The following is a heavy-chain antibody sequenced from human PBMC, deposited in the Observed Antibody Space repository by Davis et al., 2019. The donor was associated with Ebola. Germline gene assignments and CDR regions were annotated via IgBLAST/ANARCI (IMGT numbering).Heavy chain of an antibody. J-gene: IGHJ6*02. Sequence: ASVKVSCKASGYTFTSYGISWVRLAPGQGLEWMGWISPYNGNTIYAQKFQGRVTMTRNTSISTAYMELSSLRSEDTAVYYCARDPLIVVVPAASQLIPENYYGMDVWGQGTTVTVSS. D-gene: IGHD2-2*01. CDR1: GYTFTSYG. CDR2: ISPYNGNT. V-gene: IGHV1-18*04. CDR3: ARDPLIVVVPAASQLIPENYYGMDV.